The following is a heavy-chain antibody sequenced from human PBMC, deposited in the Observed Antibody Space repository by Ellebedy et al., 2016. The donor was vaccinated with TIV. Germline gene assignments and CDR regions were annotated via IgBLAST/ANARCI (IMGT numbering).Heavy chain of an antibody. CDR3: GRAREPGYFAYYYHCMDV. J-gene: IGHJ6*02. CDR2: ITNTGSTI. CDR1: GFTFSDYF. D-gene: IGHD3-9*01. V-gene: IGHV3-11*01. Sequence: GESLNISCAGSGFTFSDYFMTWVRQAPGKGLEWISYITNTGSTIYYADSVKGRFTVARDTSKNSLFLQMNNLRGEAADVYYCGRAREPGYFAYYYHCMDVWGQGTTVTVSS.